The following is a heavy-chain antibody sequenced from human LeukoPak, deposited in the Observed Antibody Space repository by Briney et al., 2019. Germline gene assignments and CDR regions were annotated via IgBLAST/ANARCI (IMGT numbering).Heavy chain of an antibody. Sequence: PSDTLSLTCSVSGGSINTNYWNWIRQPPGEGLQWIGYIYYTGSTNYNPSLTSRLTISVDMSKNQVFLKLTSATAADTAVYYCARGSRTMFGSIYFDSWGQGTLVTASS. D-gene: IGHD3-3*01. CDR2: IYYTGST. J-gene: IGHJ4*02. CDR3: ARGSRTMFGSIYFDS. V-gene: IGHV4-59*07. CDR1: GGSINTNY.